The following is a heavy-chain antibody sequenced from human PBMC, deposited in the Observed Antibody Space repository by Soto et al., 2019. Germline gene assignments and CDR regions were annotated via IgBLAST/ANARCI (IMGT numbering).Heavy chain of an antibody. CDR3: ARGPSE. Sequence: QVQLVQSGAEMKSPGSSVKVSCKATGYIFIGSYLHWFRQTPGQGPEWMGSIYPATGDTDYAQTYQGRVILTGDTAIGTAYMELKWLTFDDTGMYYCARGPSEWGQGTLVTVSS. CDR1: GYIFIGSY. J-gene: IGHJ4*02. CDR2: IYPATGDT. V-gene: IGHV1-2*02.